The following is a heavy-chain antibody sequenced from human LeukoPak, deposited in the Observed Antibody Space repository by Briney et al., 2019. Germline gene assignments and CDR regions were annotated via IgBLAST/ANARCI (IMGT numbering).Heavy chain of an antibody. CDR1: GFTFSKSP. J-gene: IGHJ4*02. V-gene: IGHV3-23*01. Sequence: GGSLRLSCAASGFTFSKSPMTWVRQALGKGLEWVSTISDSGGDTYHADSVKGRFTISRDNSMNRLYLQMNSLRAEDTAIYYCATGAYFADWGQGTLVTVSS. CDR2: ISDSGGDT. CDR3: ATGAYFAD. D-gene: IGHD3-9*01.